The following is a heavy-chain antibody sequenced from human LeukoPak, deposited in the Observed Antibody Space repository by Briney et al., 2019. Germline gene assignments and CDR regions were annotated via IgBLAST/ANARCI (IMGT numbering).Heavy chain of an antibody. CDR2: ISGSGGST. J-gene: IGHJ6*03. V-gene: IGHV3-23*01. CDR1: GFTFSSYG. Sequence: GGSLRLSCAASGFTFSSYGMSWVRQAPGKGLEWVSAISGSGGSTYYADSVKGRFTISRGNSKNTLYLQMNSLRAEDTAVYYCSGSYYYYYMDVWGKGTTVTISS. CDR3: SGSYYYYYMDV. D-gene: IGHD3-10*01.